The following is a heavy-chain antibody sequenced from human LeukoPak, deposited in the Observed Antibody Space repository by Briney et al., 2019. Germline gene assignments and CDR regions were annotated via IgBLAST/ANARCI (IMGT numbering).Heavy chain of an antibody. CDR2: IYYSGST. CDR1: GGSISSSSYY. J-gene: IGHJ5*02. Sequence: SETLSLTCTVSGGSISSSSYYWGWIRQPPGKGLEWIGSIYYSGSTYYNPYLKSRVTISVDTSKNQFSLKLSSVTAADTAVYYCASVVLAYYDFWSGYYINWFDPWGQGTLVTVSS. D-gene: IGHD3-3*01. V-gene: IGHV4-39*01. CDR3: ASVVLAYYDFWSGYYINWFDP.